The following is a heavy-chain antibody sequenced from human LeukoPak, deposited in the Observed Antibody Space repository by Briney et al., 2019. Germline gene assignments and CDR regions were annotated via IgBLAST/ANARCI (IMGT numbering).Heavy chain of an antibody. J-gene: IGHJ4*02. CDR3: ARDLGMTDGDYVSYFDY. Sequence: QPGRSLRLSCAASGFTFSNYAMHWVRQAPGKGLEWVAVVSYDGSNKYYADSVKGRFTISRDNSKNTLYLQMNSLRAEDTALYYCARDLGMTDGDYVSYFDYWGQGTLVTVSS. V-gene: IGHV3-30-3*01. CDR1: GFTFSNYA. D-gene: IGHD4-17*01. CDR2: VSYDGSNK.